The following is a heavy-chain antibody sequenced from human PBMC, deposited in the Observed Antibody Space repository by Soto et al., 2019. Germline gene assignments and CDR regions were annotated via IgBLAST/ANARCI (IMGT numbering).Heavy chain of an antibody. D-gene: IGHD6-19*01. V-gene: IGHV1-3*01. J-gene: IGHJ4*02. CDR2: INAGNGNT. CDR3: AREAVAGTFDY. CDR1: GYTFTSYA. Sequence: ASVKVSCKASGYTFTSYAMHWVRQAPGQRLEWMGWINAGNGNTKYSQKFQGRVTITRDTSASAAYMELSSLRSEDTAVYYCAREAVAGTFDYWGQGTLVTVSS.